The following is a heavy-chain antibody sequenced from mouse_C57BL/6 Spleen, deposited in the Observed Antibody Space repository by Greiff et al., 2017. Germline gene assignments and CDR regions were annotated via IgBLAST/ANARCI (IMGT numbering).Heavy chain of an antibody. D-gene: IGHD1-1*01. V-gene: IGHV1-50*01. CDR2: IDPSDSYT. CDR3: ARGTTVVATREDY. Sequence: QVQLQQPGAELVKPGASVKLSCKASGYTFTSYWMQWVKQRPGQGLEWIGEIDPSDSYTNYSQKFKGKATLTVDTSSSTAYMQLSSLTSEDSAVYYWARGTTVVATREDYWGQGTTLTVSS. CDR1: GYTFTSYW. J-gene: IGHJ2*01.